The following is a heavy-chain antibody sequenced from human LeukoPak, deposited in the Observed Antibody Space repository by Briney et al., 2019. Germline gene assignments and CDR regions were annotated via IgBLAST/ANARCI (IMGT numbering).Heavy chain of an antibody. D-gene: IGHD3-10*01. V-gene: IGHV4-59*01. Sequence: SETLSLTCTVSGGSISSYYWSWLRQPPGKGLEWIGYIYYSGSANYNPSLKSRVTISVDTSKNQFSLKLNSVTAADTAVYYCARVRAPPRGFGDFYGMDVWGQGTTVTVSS. CDR1: GGSISSYY. CDR2: IYYSGSA. CDR3: ARVRAPPRGFGDFYGMDV. J-gene: IGHJ6*02.